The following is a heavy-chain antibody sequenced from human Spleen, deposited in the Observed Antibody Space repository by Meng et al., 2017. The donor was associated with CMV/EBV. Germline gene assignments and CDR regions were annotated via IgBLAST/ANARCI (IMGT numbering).Heavy chain of an antibody. J-gene: IGHJ4*02. V-gene: IGHV4-4*02. Sequence: QRQLQESGPGLVKPSGTLSLTCAVSGGSISISTWWSWVRQPPGKGLEWIGEIYHSGGTNYNPSLRGRVTISVDTSKNQFSLKLSSVTAADTAVYYCARGDKEYSYGSFFYYFDYWGQGTLVTVSS. CDR1: GGSISISTW. D-gene: IGHD5-18*01. CDR2: IYHSGGT. CDR3: ARGDKEYSYGSFFYYFDY.